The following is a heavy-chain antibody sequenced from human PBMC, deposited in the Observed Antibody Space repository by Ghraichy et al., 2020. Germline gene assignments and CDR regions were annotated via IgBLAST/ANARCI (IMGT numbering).Heavy chain of an antibody. CDR2: INHSGST. CDR1: GGSFSGYY. CDR3: ARVRRIVVVPAAAPKYNWFDP. Sequence: SETLSLTCAVYGGSFSGYYWSWIRQPPGKGLEWIGEINHSGSTNYNPSLKSRVTISVDTSKNQFSLKLSSVTAADTAVYYCARVRRIVVVPAAAPKYNWFDPWGQGTLVTVSS. D-gene: IGHD2-2*01. J-gene: IGHJ5*02. V-gene: IGHV4-34*01.